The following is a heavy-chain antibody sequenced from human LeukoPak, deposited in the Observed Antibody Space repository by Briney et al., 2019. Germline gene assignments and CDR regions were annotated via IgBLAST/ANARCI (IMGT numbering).Heavy chain of an antibody. CDR3: ARSRSGYSYDHAAFDI. CDR1: GGSISSYY. V-gene: IGHV4-59*01. D-gene: IGHD5-18*01. J-gene: IGHJ3*02. Sequence: SETQSLTCTVSGGSISSYYWSGIRQPPGKGLEWIAYIDYRGSTTYNPSLKSRVTISVDTSRNQFSLKLSSVTAADTAVYYCARSRSGYSYDHAAFDIWGQGTMVTVSS. CDR2: IDYRGST.